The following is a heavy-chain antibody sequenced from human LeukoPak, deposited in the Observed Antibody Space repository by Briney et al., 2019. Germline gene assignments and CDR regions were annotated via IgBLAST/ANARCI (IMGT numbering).Heavy chain of an antibody. D-gene: IGHD3-16*02. CDR1: GYTFTSYG. J-gene: IGHJ4*02. CDR2: ISAYNGNT. Sequence: GASVKVSCKASGYTFTSYGISWVRQAPGQGLEWMGWISAYNGNTNYAQKLQGRVTMTTDTSTSTAYMELRSLRSDDMAVYYCARLPISRYYDYVWGSYRSTYYFDYWGQGTLVTVSS. CDR3: ARLPISRYYDYVWGSYRSTYYFDY. V-gene: IGHV1-18*03.